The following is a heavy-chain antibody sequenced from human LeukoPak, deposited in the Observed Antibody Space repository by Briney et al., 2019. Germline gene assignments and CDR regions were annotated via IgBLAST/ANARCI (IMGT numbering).Heavy chain of an antibody. CDR1: GGSISSGGYS. CDR2: IYHSGST. J-gene: IGHJ4*02. CDR3: ARVFYYDSSGYYSDLYFDY. D-gene: IGHD3-22*01. V-gene: IGHV4-30-2*01. Sequence: SETLSLTCAVSGGSISSGGYSWSWIRQPPGKGLEWIGYIYHSGSTYYNPSLKSRVTISVDRSKNQFSLKLSSVTAADTAVYYCARVFYYDSSGYYSDLYFDYWGQGTLVTVSS.